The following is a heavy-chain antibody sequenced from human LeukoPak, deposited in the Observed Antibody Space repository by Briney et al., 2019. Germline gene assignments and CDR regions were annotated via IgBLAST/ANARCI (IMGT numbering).Heavy chain of an antibody. CDR1: GGSISSYY. Sequence: SETLSLTRTVSGGSISSYYWSWIRQPPGKGLEWVGHIYYLGSTNYNPSLKSRVTISIDTSKNYFSLKLNSVIAADTAVYYCARDRPGSYWYFDLWGRGTLVTVSS. CDR2: IYYLGST. D-gene: IGHD3-10*01. V-gene: IGHV4-59*01. CDR3: ARDRPGSYWYFDL. J-gene: IGHJ2*01.